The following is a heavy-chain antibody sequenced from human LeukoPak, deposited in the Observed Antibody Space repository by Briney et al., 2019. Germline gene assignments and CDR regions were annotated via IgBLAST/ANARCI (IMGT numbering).Heavy chain of an antibody. CDR3: TRDFCTGNNCFSGPGH. V-gene: IGHV3-74*01. J-gene: IGHJ4*02. Sequence: GGSLRLSCAASGFTFSSYWMYWVRRVPGKGLVWVSRINTDGTTTNYADSVQGRFTVSRDNAKSTLYLQMNSLRAEDTAVYFCTRDFCTGNNCFSGPGHWGQGTLVTVSS. CDR2: INTDGTTT. CDR1: GFTFSSYW. D-gene: IGHD2-8*02.